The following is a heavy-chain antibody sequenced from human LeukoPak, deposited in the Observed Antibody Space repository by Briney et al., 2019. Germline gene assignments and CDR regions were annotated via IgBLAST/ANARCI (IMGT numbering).Heavy chain of an antibody. D-gene: IGHD4-11*01. Sequence: GASVKVSCKASGYTFTSYDINWVRQATGQGLEWMGWMNPNSGNTGYAQKFQGRVTMTRNTSISTAYMELSSLRSEDTAVYYCARGEPAATVTKYYYYYYMDVWGKGTTATVSS. CDR3: ARGEPAATVTKYYYYYYMDV. J-gene: IGHJ6*03. CDR1: GYTFTSYD. CDR2: MNPNSGNT. V-gene: IGHV1-8*01.